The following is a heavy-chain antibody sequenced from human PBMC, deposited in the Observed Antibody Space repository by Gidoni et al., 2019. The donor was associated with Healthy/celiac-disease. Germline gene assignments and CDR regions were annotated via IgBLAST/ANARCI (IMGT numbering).Heavy chain of an antibody. CDR2: IYYSGST. J-gene: IGHJ6*02. Sequence: ETLSLTCTVSGGSISSYYWSWIRQPPGKGLEWIGYIYYSGSTNYNPSLKSRVTISVDTSKNQFSLKLSSVTAADTAVYYCAREIGVYDRTYYGMDVWGQGTTVTVSS. V-gene: IGHV4-59*12. CDR1: GGSISSYY. D-gene: IGHD3-22*01. CDR3: AREIGVYDRTYYGMDV.